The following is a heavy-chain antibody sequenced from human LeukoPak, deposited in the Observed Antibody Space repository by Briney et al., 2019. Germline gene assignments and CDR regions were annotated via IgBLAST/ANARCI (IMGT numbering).Heavy chain of an antibody. Sequence: PGRSLRLSCAASGFTFSSYGMHWVRQAPGKGLEWVAVIWYDGSNKYYADSVKGRFTISRDNSKNTLYLQMNSLRAEDTAIYYCAKDHSGGGGYYFDYWGQGTLVTVSS. V-gene: IGHV3-33*06. CDR2: IWYDGSNK. J-gene: IGHJ4*02. CDR3: AKDHSGGGGYYFDY. CDR1: GFTFSSYG. D-gene: IGHD3-16*01.